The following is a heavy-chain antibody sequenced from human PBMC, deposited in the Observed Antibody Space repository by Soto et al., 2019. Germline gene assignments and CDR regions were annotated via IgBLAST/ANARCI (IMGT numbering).Heavy chain of an antibody. CDR1: GFTFSDYG. J-gene: IGHJ4*02. CDR2: ISYDGSQK. Sequence: QVQLGESGGGVVQPGKSLRLSCEASGFTFSDYGIHWVRQAPGKGLDWVAVISYDGSQKYYADSVKGRFTISRDNSKNSLYLQMNSLRDEDTAVYYCAKDSVEFTTSPTFDHWGQGALVAFSS. V-gene: IGHV3-30*18. D-gene: IGHD1-26*01. CDR3: AKDSVEFTTSPTFDH.